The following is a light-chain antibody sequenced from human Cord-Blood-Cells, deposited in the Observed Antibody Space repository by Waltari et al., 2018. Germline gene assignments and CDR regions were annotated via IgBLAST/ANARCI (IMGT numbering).Light chain of an antibody. V-gene: IGLV1-40*01. CDR3: QSYDSSLRDV. CDR1: SSTIGAGYD. CDR2: GNS. Sequence: QSVLTQPPSVSGAPGQRVTISCTGSSSTIGAGYDVHWYQQLPGTAPKLLIYGNSNRPSGVPDRFSGSKSGTSASLAITGLQAEDEADYYCQSYDSSLRDVFGTGTKVTVL. J-gene: IGLJ1*01.